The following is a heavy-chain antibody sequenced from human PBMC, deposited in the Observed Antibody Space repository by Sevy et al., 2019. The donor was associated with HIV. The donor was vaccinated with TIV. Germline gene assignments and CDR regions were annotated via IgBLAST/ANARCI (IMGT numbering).Heavy chain of an antibody. J-gene: IGHJ6*02. CDR3: ARDMDNFYGMDA. D-gene: IGHD3-10*01. CDR1: GVSISTHS. V-gene: IGHV4-59*11. Sequence: SETLSLTCTVSGVSISTHSWSWIRQPPGKGLEYIGYIYYNGNANYYPSFQSRVTISGDTSMNQLSLKLTSVTAADTAVYYCARDMDNFYGMDAWGQGTTVTVSS. CDR2: IYYNGNA.